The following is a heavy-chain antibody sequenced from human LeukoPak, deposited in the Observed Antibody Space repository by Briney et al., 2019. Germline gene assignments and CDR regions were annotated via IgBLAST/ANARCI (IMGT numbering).Heavy chain of an antibody. J-gene: IGHJ4*02. CDR1: GYTFTSYA. CDR2: INAGNGNT. CDR3: ARGSFDY. V-gene: IGHV1-3*01. Sequence: GASVKVSCKASGYTFTSYAMHWVRQAPGQRLEWMGWINAGNGNTKYSQKLQGRVTITRDTSASTAYMELSSLRSEDTAVYYCARGSFDYWGQGTLVTVSS.